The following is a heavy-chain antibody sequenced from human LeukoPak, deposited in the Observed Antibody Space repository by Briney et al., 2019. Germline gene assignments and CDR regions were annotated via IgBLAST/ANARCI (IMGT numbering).Heavy chain of an antibody. V-gene: IGHV4-39*07. Sequence: PSETLSLTCTVSGGSISSSSYYWGWIRQPPGKGLEWIGSIYYSGSTYYNPSLKSRVTISVDTSKNQFSLKLSPVTAADTALYYCARDGTGARSNFDYWGQGTLVTVSS. D-gene: IGHD3/OR15-3a*01. CDR1: GGSISSSSYY. CDR3: ARDGTGARSNFDY. J-gene: IGHJ4*02. CDR2: IYYSGST.